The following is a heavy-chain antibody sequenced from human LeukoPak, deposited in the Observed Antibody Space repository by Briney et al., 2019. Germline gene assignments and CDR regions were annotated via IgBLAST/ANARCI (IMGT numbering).Heavy chain of an antibody. D-gene: IGHD1-1*01. J-gene: IGHJ6*02. CDR2: MNPNSGNT. Sequence: ASVKVSCKASGYTFTSYDINWVRQATGQGPEWMGWMNPNSGNTGYAQKFQGRVTMTRNTSISTAYMGLSSLRSEDTAVYYCARGRRTYNWNDGVWYYYGMDVWGQGTTVTVSS. V-gene: IGHV1-8*01. CDR3: ARGRRTYNWNDGVWYYYGMDV. CDR1: GYTFTSYD.